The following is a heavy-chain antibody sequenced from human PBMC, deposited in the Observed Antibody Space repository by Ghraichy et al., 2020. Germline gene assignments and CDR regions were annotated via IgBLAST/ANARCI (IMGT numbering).Heavy chain of an antibody. V-gene: IGHV3-53*01. Sequence: GGSLRLSCAASGFTVSSNYMSWVRQAPGKGLEWVSVIYSGGSTYYADSVKGRFTISRDNSKNTLYLQMNSLRAEDTAVYYCARDFSRRALGPDAFDIWGQGTMVTVSS. D-gene: IGHD2/OR15-2a*01. CDR3: ARDFSRRALGPDAFDI. J-gene: IGHJ3*02. CDR2: IYSGGST. CDR1: GFTVSSNY.